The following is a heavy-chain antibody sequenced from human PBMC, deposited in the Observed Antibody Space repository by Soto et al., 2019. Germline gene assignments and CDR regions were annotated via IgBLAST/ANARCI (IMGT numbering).Heavy chain of an antibody. Sequence: QVQLQQWGAGLLKPSETLSLTCAAYGGSFSGYYWSWIRQPPGKGLEWIGEINHSGSTNYNPSLKSRVTISVDTSKNQFSLKLSSVTAADTAVYYCARGGYSGYARWGQGTLVTVSS. CDR3: ARGGYSGYAR. CDR2: INHSGST. CDR1: GGSFSGYY. J-gene: IGHJ4*02. D-gene: IGHD5-12*01. V-gene: IGHV4-34*01.